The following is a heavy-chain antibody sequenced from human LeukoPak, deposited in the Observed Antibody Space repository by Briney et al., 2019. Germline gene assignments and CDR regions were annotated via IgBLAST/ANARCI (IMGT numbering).Heavy chain of an antibody. CDR1: GYTITNNY. CDR2: INPSGTGT. D-gene: IGHD6-25*01. J-gene: IGHJ6*03. CDR3: ARDEGISLGGSETRGPYYYYYYMDV. Sequence: ASVKVSCKASGYTITNNYMHWVRQAPGQGLEWMGVINPSGTGTSYAQKFQGRITMSRDTSTSTVYMELSSLRSDDTAVYYCARDEGISLGGSETRGPYYYYYYMDVWGKGTTVTVSS. V-gene: IGHV1-46*01.